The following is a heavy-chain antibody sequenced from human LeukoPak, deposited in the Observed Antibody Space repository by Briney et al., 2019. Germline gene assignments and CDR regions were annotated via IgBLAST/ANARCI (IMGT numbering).Heavy chain of an antibody. Sequence: GGSLRLSCAASGFGFSVYWMHWVRQAPGKGLVWVAHINEDGTSASHADSVKGRFTISRDNAKNTLYLQMNSLTVEGTAVYYCARVPTNSYGFGQWGQGSLVTVSS. CDR2: INEDGTSA. CDR3: ARVPTNSYGFGQ. V-gene: IGHV3-74*01. CDR1: GFGFSVYW. J-gene: IGHJ4*02. D-gene: IGHD5-18*01.